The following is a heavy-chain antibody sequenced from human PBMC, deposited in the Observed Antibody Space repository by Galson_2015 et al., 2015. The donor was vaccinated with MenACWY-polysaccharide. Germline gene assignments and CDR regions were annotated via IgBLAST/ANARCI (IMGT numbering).Heavy chain of an antibody. V-gene: IGHV3-15*01. D-gene: IGHD2-8*02. CDR3: STGDGHTTGFDY. CDR1: GFIFSNAW. CDR2: IKSKPNGGTI. J-gene: IGHJ4*02. Sequence: SLRLSCAGSGFIFSNAWMNWVRQAPGKGLEWVGRIKSKPNGGTIEYAAPVKGRFTTSRDDSKNTVYVQMNSLKTEDTAVYYCSTGDGHTTGFDYWGQGALVRVSS.